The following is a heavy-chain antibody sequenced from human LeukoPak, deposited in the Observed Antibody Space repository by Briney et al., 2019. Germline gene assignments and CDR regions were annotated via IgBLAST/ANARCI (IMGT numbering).Heavy chain of an antibody. CDR3: ARVDGSSWLYFDY. J-gene: IGHJ4*02. V-gene: IGHV4-59*08. Sequence: PSETLSLTCTVSGGSISSYYWSWIRQPPGKGLEWIGYIYYSGSTNYNPSLKSRVTISVDTSKNQFSLKLSSVTAADTAVYYCARVDGSSWLYFDYWGQGTLVTVSS. CDR2: IYYSGST. CDR1: GGSISSYY. D-gene: IGHD6-13*01.